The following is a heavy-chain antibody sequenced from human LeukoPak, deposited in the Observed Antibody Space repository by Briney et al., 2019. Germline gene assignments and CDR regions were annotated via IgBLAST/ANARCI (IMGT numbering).Heavy chain of an antibody. CDR1: GGSFSGYY. J-gene: IGHJ4*02. CDR2: INHSGST. D-gene: IGHD6-19*01. CDR3: ARVEEGSDRRVYYFDY. Sequence: SETLSLTCAVYGGSFSGYYWSWIRQPPGKGLEWIGKINHSGSTNYNPSLKSRVTISVDTSKNQFSLKLSSVTAADTAVYYCARVEEGSDRRVYYFDYWGQGTLVTVSS. V-gene: IGHV4-34*01.